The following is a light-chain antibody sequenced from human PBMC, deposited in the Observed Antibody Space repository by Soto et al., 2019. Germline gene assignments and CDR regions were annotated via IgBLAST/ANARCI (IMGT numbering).Light chain of an antibody. V-gene: IGKV1-39*01. Sequence: DIQMTQSPSSLSASVGDRVTITCRASQSISSYLNWYQQKPGKAPNLLIYAASSLQSGVPSKFSGSGSGTDFTLTISSLQPEDVATYYCQQSYSSPFTFGPGTKVDI. CDR2: AAS. CDR3: QQSYSSPFT. CDR1: QSISSY. J-gene: IGKJ3*01.